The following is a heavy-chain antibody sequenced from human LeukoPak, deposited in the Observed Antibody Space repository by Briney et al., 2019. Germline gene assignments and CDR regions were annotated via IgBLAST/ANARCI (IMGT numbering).Heavy chain of an antibody. D-gene: IGHD3-10*01. V-gene: IGHV3-23*01. CDR3: AKGPAMVRGTFDP. Sequence: GGTLRLSCAASGFTFSSFGMTWVRQAPGKGLEWVSSISGSGGNTYYADSVKGRFTISRDYSKNTLYLQMNSLRTEETAVYYCAKGPAMVRGTFDPWGQGTLVTVSS. CDR1: GFTFSSFG. J-gene: IGHJ5*02. CDR2: ISGSGGNT.